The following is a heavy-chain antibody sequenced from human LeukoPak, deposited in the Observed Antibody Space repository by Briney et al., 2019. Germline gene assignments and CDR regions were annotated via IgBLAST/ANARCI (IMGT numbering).Heavy chain of an antibody. D-gene: IGHD3-9*01. Sequence: PGGSLRLSCAASGFTFSSYWMHWVRQAPGKGLVWVSRINSDGSSTSYADSVKGRFTISRDNAKNTLYLQMNSLRAEDTAVYYCAREPLRYFDWYQVNWGQGTLVTVSS. CDR1: GFTFSSYW. CDR3: AREPLRYFDWYQVN. J-gene: IGHJ4*02. CDR2: INSDGSST. V-gene: IGHV3-74*01.